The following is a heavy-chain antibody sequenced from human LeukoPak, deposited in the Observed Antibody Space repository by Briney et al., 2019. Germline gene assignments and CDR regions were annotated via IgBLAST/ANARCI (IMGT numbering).Heavy chain of an antibody. CDR2: ISGSGGST. CDR1: GVTLSPYA. D-gene: IGHD3-9*01. J-gene: IGHJ3*02. CDR3: AKDHDILTGSSDAFDI. V-gene: IGHV3-23*01. Sequence: GMSLRLSCAASGVTLSPYAMSWVRQAPGKGLEWVSAISGSGGSTYYADSVKGRFTISRDNSKNTLYLQMNSLRAEDTAVYYCAKDHDILTGSSDAFDIWGQGTMVTVSS.